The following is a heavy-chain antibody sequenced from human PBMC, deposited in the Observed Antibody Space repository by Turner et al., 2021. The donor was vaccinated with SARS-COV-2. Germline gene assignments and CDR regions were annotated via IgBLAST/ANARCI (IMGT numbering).Heavy chain of an antibody. CDR2: IYWDDDK. J-gene: IGHJ4*02. Sequence: LVKPTQTLTLTCTFSGFSLSTSGVGVGWIRQPPGKALEWLAPIYWDDDKRYSPSLKSRLTITKDTSKNQVVLTMTNMDPVDTATYYCARHIVVDIFDYWGQGTLVTVSS. D-gene: IGHD2-21*01. CDR1: GFSLSTSGVG. CDR3: ARHIVVDIFDY. V-gene: IGHV2-5*02.